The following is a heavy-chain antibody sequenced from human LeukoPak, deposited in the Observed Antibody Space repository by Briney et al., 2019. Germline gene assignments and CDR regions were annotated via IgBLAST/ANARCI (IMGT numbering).Heavy chain of an antibody. CDR2: ISPSSSYI. D-gene: IGHD3-16*01. CDR1: GFTLSSYK. J-gene: IGHJ4*02. Sequence: GGSLRLSCAASGFTLSSYKMTWVCQAPGKGLEWVASISPSSSYIYYGDSLKGRVTVSRDNAKNSLFLQMSSLRAEDTAIYYCARDLTGGEYFDSWGQGTLVSVSS. V-gene: IGHV3-21*01. CDR3: ARDLTGGEYFDS.